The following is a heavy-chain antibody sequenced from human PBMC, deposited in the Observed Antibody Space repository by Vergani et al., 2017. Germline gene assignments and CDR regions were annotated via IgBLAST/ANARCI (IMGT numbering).Heavy chain of an antibody. CDR1: GFTFSSYS. CDR2: ISSSSSYI. CDR3: ARVGTDIVVVPAAWFDP. Sequence: EVQLVESGGGLVKPGGSLRLSCAASGFTFSSYSMNWVRQAPGKGLEWVSSISSSSSYIYYADSVKGRVTISRDNAKNSLYLQMNSLRAEDTAVYYCARVGTDIVVVPAAWFDPWGQGTLVTVSS. J-gene: IGHJ5*02. V-gene: IGHV3-21*01. D-gene: IGHD2-2*01.